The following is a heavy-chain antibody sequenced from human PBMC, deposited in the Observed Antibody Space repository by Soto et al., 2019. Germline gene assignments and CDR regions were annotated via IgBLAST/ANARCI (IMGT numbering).Heavy chain of an antibody. V-gene: IGHV4-34*01. CDR2: INHCGGT. D-gene: IGHD3-3*02. CDR1: GGSFSGYY. Sequence: PSETLSLTCAVYGGSFSGYYWTWIRQAPGKGLEWIGEINHCGGTNYNSSLKSRVTISVDTSKNQFSLILYSVTAADTAVYYCARDRQYYQFWSGCQNEGPCAMDVCGQGTTVTVSS. CDR3: ARDRQYYQFWSGCQNEGPCAMDV. J-gene: IGHJ6*02.